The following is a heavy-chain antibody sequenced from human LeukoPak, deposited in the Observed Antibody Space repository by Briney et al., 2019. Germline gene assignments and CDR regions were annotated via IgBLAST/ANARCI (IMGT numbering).Heavy chain of an antibody. CDR3: ARDLETYGSGIFY. CDR2: ISSSSSYI. CDR1: GFTFSSYS. Sequence: GGSLRLSCAASGFTFSSYSMNWVRQAPGKGLEWVSSISSSSSYIYYADSVKGRFTISRDNAKNSLYLQMNSLRAEDTAVYYCARDLETYGSGIFYWGQGTLVTVSS. V-gene: IGHV3-21*01. D-gene: IGHD3-10*01. J-gene: IGHJ4*02.